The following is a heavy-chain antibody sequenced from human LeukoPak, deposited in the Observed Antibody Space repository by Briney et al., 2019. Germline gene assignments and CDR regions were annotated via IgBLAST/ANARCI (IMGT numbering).Heavy chain of an antibody. CDR2: IDPSGTTL. V-gene: IGHV3-48*04. D-gene: IGHD1-20*01. J-gene: IGHJ4*02. CDR3: ARAAYNWN. Sequence: GGSLRLSCAASRFTFSSYPMTWVRQAPGKGLEWVSYIDPSGTTLYYADSVKGRFTISRDNGRNSLDLQLRSLRAEDTAVYYCARAAYNWNWGQGTLVTVSS. CDR1: RFTFSSYP.